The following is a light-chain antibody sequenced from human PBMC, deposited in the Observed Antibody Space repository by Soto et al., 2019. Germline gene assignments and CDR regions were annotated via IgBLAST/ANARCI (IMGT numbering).Light chain of an antibody. CDR1: SSDVGNYNL. CDR3: CSYLGVSTLVI. V-gene: IGLV2-23*01. J-gene: IGLJ2*01. Sequence: QSALTQPASVSASPGQSITIACSGTSSDVGNYNLVSWYQQYPGKAPKLMIYEDTKRPSGGSHRFSGSKSGNTASLTISGLQAEDEADYYCCSYLGVSTLVIFGGGTKLTVL. CDR2: EDT.